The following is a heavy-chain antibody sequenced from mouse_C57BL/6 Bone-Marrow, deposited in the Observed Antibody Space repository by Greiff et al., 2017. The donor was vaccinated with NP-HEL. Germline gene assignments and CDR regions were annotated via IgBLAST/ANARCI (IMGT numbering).Heavy chain of an antibody. Sequence: EVKLVESGGGLVKPGGSLKLSCAASGFTFSSYAMSWVRQTPEKRLEWVATISDGGSYTYYPDNVKGRFTISRDNAKNNLYLQMSHLKSEDTAMYYWARALNYYGSSSWFAYWGQGTLVTVSA. CDR3: ARALNYYGSSSWFAY. J-gene: IGHJ3*01. CDR1: GFTFSSYA. CDR2: ISDGGSYT. D-gene: IGHD1-1*01. V-gene: IGHV5-4*03.